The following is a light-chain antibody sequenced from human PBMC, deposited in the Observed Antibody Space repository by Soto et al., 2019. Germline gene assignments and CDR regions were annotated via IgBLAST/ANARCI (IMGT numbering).Light chain of an antibody. J-gene: IGKJ1*01. Sequence: ETVMTQSPDTLSLSPGERATLSCRASQSVSSSYLAWYQQKPGQAPRLLIYGASNRATGIPDRFSGSGSGTDFTLTISRLEPEDFAMYFCQQYVSSPQTFGQGTKVDIK. V-gene: IGKV3-20*01. CDR2: GAS. CDR1: QSVSSSY. CDR3: QQYVSSPQT.